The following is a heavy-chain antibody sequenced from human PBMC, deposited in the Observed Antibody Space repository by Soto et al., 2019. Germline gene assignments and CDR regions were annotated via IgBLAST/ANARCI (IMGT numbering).Heavy chain of an antibody. D-gene: IGHD3-22*01. CDR2: VSTNDDRT. CDR3: ARELNTESSAYYSFAF. Sequence: XSVKVSCNTSVYTFTTYGLAWLRQAPGQSPEWMGWVSTNDDRTNYARKFQGRVTMTTDRSTTTTSMELRSLGTDDTAVYYCARELNTESSAYYSFAFWGQGPLVTVSS. J-gene: IGHJ1*01. V-gene: IGHV1-18*01. CDR1: VYTFTTYG.